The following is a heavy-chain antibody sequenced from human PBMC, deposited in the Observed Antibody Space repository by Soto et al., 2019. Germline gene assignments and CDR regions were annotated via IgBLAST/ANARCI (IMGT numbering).Heavy chain of an antibody. CDR3: AREAHYDFWSGYYHWFDP. Sequence: ASVKVSCKASGYTFTSYGIGWVRQAPGQGLEWMGWISAYNGNTNYAQKLQGRVTMTTGTSTSTAYMELRSLRSDDTAVYYCAREAHYDFWSGYYHWFDPWGQGTLVTVSS. J-gene: IGHJ5*02. CDR1: GYTFTSYG. D-gene: IGHD3-3*01. V-gene: IGHV1-18*04. CDR2: ISAYNGNT.